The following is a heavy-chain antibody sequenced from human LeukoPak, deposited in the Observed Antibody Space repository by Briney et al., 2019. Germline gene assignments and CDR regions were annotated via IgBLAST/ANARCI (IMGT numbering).Heavy chain of an antibody. Sequence: SETLSLTCAVSGGSIRNSSFYWGWIRQPPGKGLEWIASIYSTGTAYYNPSIKSRITIFVDTSKNQVSLKLRSVTAADTAVYYCARHAVEGEWLQFYYFNYWGQGSLVTVSS. D-gene: IGHD5-24*01. CDR1: GGSIRNSSFY. J-gene: IGHJ4*02. CDR3: ARHAVEGEWLQFYYFNY. CDR2: IYSTGTA. V-gene: IGHV4-39*01.